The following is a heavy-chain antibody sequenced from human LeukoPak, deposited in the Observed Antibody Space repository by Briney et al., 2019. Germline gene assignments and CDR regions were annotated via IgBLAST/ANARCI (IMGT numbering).Heavy chain of an antibody. CDR1: GYTFTSYY. CDR3: AKTAARGFHYYYYMDV. D-gene: IGHD3-10*01. V-gene: IGHV1-46*01. CDR2: INPSGGST. Sequence: ASVKVSCKASGYTFTSYYMHWVRQAPGQGLEWMGIINPSGGSTSYAQKFQGRVTMTRDMSTSTVYMELSSLRSEDTAVYYCAKTAARGFHYYYYMDVWGKGTTVTVSS. J-gene: IGHJ6*03.